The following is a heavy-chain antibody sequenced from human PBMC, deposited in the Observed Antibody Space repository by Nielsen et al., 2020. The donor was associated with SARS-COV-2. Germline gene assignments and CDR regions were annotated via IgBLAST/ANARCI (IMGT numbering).Heavy chain of an antibody. CDR2: IYTSGST. CDR3: ARARITMIVVVDAFDI. Sequence: SETLSLTCTVSGGSISSYYWSWIRQPAGKGLEWIGRIYTSGSTNYNPSLKSRVTISVDTSKNQFSLKLSSVTAADTAVYYCARARITMIVVVDAFDIWGQGTMVTVSS. CDR1: GGSISSYY. J-gene: IGHJ3*02. V-gene: IGHV4-4*07. D-gene: IGHD3-22*01.